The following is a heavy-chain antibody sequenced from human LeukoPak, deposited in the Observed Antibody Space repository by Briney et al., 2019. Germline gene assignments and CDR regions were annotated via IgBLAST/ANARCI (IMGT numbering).Heavy chain of an antibody. CDR3: ARVYYDSGAYYYAGGFDY. CDR2: INPSGGST. V-gene: IGHV1-46*01. Sequence: ASVKVSCKASGYTFTTYYMHWVRLAPGQGLEWMGIINPSGGSTTYAQKFQGRVTMTRDTSTSTVYMELSSLRSEDTAVYYCARVYYDSGAYYYAGGFDYWGQGTLVTVSS. D-gene: IGHD3-22*01. CDR1: GYTFTTYY. J-gene: IGHJ4*02.